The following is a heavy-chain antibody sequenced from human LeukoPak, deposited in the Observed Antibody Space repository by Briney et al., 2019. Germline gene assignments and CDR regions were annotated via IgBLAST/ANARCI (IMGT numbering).Heavy chain of an antibody. Sequence: GGSLRLSCAASGFTFSSYGMHWVRQAPGKGLGWVAFIRYDGSNKYYADSVKGRFTISRDNSKNTLYLQMNSLRAEDTAVYYCAKSGLAYCGGDCTNWFDPWGQGTLVTVSS. CDR2: IRYDGSNK. CDR3: AKSGLAYCGGDCTNWFDP. CDR1: GFTFSSYG. J-gene: IGHJ5*02. V-gene: IGHV3-30*02. D-gene: IGHD2-21*01.